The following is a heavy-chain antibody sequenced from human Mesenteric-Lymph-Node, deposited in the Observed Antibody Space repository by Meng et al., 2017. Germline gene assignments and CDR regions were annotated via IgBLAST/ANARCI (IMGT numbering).Heavy chain of an antibody. D-gene: IGHD1-26*01. Sequence: SLKISCAASGFSFDDYAMHWVRQAPGKGLEWVSGISWNSGRIAYADSVKGRFTISRDNAKNSLYLQMNSLRGEDTALYYCAKGPQSGDAMDVWGQGTLVTVSS. CDR1: GFSFDDYA. CDR3: AKGPQSGDAMDV. CDR2: ISWNSGRI. V-gene: IGHV3-9*01. J-gene: IGHJ4*02.